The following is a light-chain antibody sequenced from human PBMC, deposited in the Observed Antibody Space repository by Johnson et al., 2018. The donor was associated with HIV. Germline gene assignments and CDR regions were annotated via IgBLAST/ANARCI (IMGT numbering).Light chain of an antibody. CDR2: DNN. J-gene: IGLJ1*01. V-gene: IGLV1-51*01. CDR1: SSNIGNNY. CDR3: GTWDSILSAPLV. Sequence: QSVLTQPPSVSAAPGQKVTISCSGSSSNIGNNYVSWYQQLPGTAPKLLIYDNNKRPSGIPDRFSGSKSGTSATLGITGLQTGDEADYYCGTWDSILSAPLVFGTGTKVTCL.